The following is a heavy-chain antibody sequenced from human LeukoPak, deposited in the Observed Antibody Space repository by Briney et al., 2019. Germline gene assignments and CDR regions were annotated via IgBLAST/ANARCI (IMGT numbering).Heavy chain of an antibody. CDR3: ATSMVRGASRVGAFDI. D-gene: IGHD3-10*01. CDR2: IYPGDSDT. J-gene: IGHJ3*02. CDR1: GYSFTSYW. V-gene: IGHV5-51*01. Sequence: GESLKISCKGSGYSFTSYWIDWVRQMPGKGLEWMGIIYPGDSDTRYSPSFQGQVTISADKSISTAYLQWSSLKASDTAMYYCATSMVRGASRVGAFDIWGQGTMVTVSS.